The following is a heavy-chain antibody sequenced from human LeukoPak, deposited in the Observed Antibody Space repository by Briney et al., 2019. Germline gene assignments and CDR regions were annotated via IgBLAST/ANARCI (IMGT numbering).Heavy chain of an antibody. Sequence: GGSLRLSCAASGFTFSSYAMSWVRQAPGKGLEWVSSISGSGGSTYYADSVKGRFTISRDNSKNTLYLQMNSLRAEDTAVYYCAKRYGSGNYGRSFDSWGQGTLVTVSS. CDR3: AKRYGSGNYGRSFDS. CDR2: ISGSGGST. J-gene: IGHJ4*02. V-gene: IGHV3-23*01. D-gene: IGHD3-10*01. CDR1: GFTFSSYA.